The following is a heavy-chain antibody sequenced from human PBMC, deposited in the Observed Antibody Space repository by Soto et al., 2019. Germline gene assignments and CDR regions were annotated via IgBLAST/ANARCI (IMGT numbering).Heavy chain of an antibody. Sequence: QVQLQESGPGLVKPSQTLSLTCTVSGVSISSGGYYWSWIRQHPGKGLEWIGYIYYSGSTYYNPSLKSRVTISVDTSKNQFSLKLSSVTAADTAVYYCARVGYYDSSGYPNWFDPWGQGTLVTVSS. J-gene: IGHJ5*02. D-gene: IGHD3-22*01. CDR1: GVSISSGGYY. CDR3: ARVGYYDSSGYPNWFDP. V-gene: IGHV4-31*03. CDR2: IYYSGST.